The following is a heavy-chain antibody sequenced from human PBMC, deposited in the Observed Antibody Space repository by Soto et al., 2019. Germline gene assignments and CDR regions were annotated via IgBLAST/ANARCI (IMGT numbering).Heavy chain of an antibody. D-gene: IGHD3-9*01. CDR1: GYTFTNYG. CDR2: ISAHSGDT. Sequence: QVHLVQSGAEVTKPGASVKVSCKASGYTFTNYGINWVRRAPGQGLEWMGWISAHSGDTKYAQRFRDRVTMTTDTSTTTAYLELRSPTSADTAVYYCAMTITIIFSAPAHWGQGTLVTVSS. J-gene: IGHJ4*02. CDR3: AMTITIIFSAPAH. V-gene: IGHV1-18*01.